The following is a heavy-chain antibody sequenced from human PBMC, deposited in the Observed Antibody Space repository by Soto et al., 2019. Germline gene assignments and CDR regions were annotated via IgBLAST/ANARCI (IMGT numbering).Heavy chain of an antibody. J-gene: IGHJ6*02. V-gene: IGHV3-9*01. CDR3: AKGRSIYYYYGMDV. CDR2: ISWNSGSI. D-gene: IGHD3-3*02. Sequence: GGSLRLSCAASGFTFDDYAMHWVRQAPGKGLEWVSGISWNSGSIGYADSVKGRFTISRDNAKNSLYLQMNSLRAEDTALYYCAKGRSIYYYYGMDVWGQGTTVTVSS. CDR1: GFTFDDYA.